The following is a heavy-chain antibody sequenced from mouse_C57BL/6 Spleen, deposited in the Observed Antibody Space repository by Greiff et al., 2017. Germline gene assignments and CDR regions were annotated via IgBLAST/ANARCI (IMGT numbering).Heavy chain of an antibody. CDR3: ARDAPYSAGYFDV. CDR1: GFTFSDFY. V-gene: IGHV7-1*01. D-gene: IGHD6-5*01. Sequence: EVKLMESGGGLVQSGRSLRLSCATSGFTFSDFYMEWVRQAPGKGLEWIAASRNKANDYTTEYSASVKGRFIVSRDTSQSILYLQMNALRAEDTAIYYCARDAPYSAGYFDVWGTGTTVTVSS. J-gene: IGHJ1*03. CDR2: SRNKANDYTT.